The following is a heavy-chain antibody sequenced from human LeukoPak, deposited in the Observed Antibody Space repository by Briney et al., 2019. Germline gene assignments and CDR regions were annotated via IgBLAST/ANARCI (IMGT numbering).Heavy chain of an antibody. J-gene: IGHJ4*02. D-gene: IGHD2-15*01. CDR2: IYHSGST. Sequence: SETLSLTCTVSGYSISSGYYWGWIRQPPGKGLEWIGSIYHSGSTYYNPSLKSRVTISVDTSKNQFSLKLSSVTAADTAVYYCARESRVVGVDYWDQGTLVTVSS. CDR1: GYSISSGYY. V-gene: IGHV4-38-2*02. CDR3: ARESRVVGVDY.